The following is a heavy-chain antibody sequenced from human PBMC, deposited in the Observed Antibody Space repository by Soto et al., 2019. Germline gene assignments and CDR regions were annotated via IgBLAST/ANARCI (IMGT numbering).Heavy chain of an antibody. Sequence: QVQLVQSGAEVRKPGSSVKVSCKASGSTFGTYAFSWVRQAPGQGLEWLGGIIPVFDTTQYAQKFQGRVTITADESTSTAYMELSTLRSEDTAVYYCVNRVGGERHFDYWGQGTLVTVSS. D-gene: IGHD3-16*01. V-gene: IGHV1-69*01. J-gene: IGHJ4*02. CDR1: GSTFGTYA. CDR3: VNRVGGERHFDY. CDR2: IIPVFDTT.